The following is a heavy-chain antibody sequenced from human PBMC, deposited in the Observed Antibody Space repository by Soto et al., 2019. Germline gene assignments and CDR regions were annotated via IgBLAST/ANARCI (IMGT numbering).Heavy chain of an antibody. J-gene: IGHJ4*02. CDR2: VYYDGIT. V-gene: IGHV4-39*07. CDR1: GDSISSRSYY. CDR3: ARDKITGLFDY. D-gene: IGHD2-8*02. Sequence: SETLSLTCTVSGDSISSRSYYWAWIRQPPGTGLEWIGSVYYDGITYYNPSLKSRVTISVDTSKNQFSLKLTSVTAADTAVYYCARDKITGLFDYWGQGTLVTVSS.